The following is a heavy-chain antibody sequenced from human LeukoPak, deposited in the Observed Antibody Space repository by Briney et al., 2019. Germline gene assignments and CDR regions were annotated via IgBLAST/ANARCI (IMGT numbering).Heavy chain of an antibody. CDR2: ISGSGGST. D-gene: IGHD3-3*01. V-gene: IGHV3-23*01. CDR3: AKVSYDFWSGYYDTYYYYGMDV. J-gene: IGHJ6*02. Sequence: GSLRLSCAASGFTFSSYAMSWVRQAPGKGLEWVSAISGSGGSTYYADSVKGRFTISRDNSKNTLYLQMNSLRAEDTAVYYCAKVSYDFWSGYYDTYYYYGMDVWGQGTTVTVSS. CDR1: GFTFSSYA.